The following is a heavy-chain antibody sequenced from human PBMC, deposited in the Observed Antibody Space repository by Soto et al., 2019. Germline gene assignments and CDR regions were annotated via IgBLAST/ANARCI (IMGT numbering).Heavy chain of an antibody. V-gene: IGHV1-2*02. Sequence: ASVKVSCKASGYTFTGYYMHWVRQAPGQGLEWMGWINPNSGGTNYAQKFQGRVTMTRDTSISTAYMELSRLRSDDTAVYYCARGDYYDSSGYSDAFDIWDQGTTVPVSS. CDR2: INPNSGGT. CDR3: ARGDYYDSSGYSDAFDI. D-gene: IGHD3-22*01. J-gene: IGHJ3*02. CDR1: GYTFTGYY.